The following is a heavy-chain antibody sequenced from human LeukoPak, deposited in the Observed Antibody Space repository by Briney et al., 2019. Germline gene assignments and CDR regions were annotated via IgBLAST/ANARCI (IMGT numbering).Heavy chain of an antibody. Sequence: SETLSLTCTVSGGSISSYYWSWIRQPPGKGLEWIGSIYYSGSTYYDPSLKSRVTISVDTSKNQFSLKLSSVTAADTAVYYCARHILLWFGESNFDYWGQGTLVTVSS. CDR2: IYYSGST. CDR3: ARHILLWFGESNFDY. J-gene: IGHJ4*02. D-gene: IGHD3-10*01. V-gene: IGHV4-59*05. CDR1: GGSISSYY.